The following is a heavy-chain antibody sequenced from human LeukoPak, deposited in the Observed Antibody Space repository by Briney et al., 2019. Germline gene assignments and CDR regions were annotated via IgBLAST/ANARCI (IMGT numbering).Heavy chain of an antibody. Sequence: PSETLSLTCTVSGGSISSSSYYWGWIRQPSGKGLEWIGSIYYSGSTYYNPSLKSRVTISVDTSKNQFSLKLSSVTAADTAVYYCAREVISITSGWSYYFDYWGQGTLVTVSS. V-gene: IGHV4-39*07. D-gene: IGHD6-19*01. CDR1: GGSISSSSYY. CDR2: IYYSGST. J-gene: IGHJ4*02. CDR3: AREVISITSGWSYYFDY.